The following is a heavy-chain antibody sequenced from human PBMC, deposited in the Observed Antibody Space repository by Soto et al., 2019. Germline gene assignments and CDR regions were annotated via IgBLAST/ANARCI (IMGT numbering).Heavy chain of an antibody. Sequence: PGGSLRLSCAASGFTLSSYGISWVRQAPGEGLEWVAVVSNDGMFKYYADSVQGRFIISRDNSKSTVFLQVSSLRPEDTAVYYCARDLQLAYYSDDIEAVPGFWGQGTLVTVSS. D-gene: IGHD3-22*01. CDR2: VSNDGMFK. J-gene: IGHJ4*02. V-gene: IGHV3-30*03. CDR3: ARDLQLAYYSDDIEAVPGF. CDR1: GFTLSSYG.